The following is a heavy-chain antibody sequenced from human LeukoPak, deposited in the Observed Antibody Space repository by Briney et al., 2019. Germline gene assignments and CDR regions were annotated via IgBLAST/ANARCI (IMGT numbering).Heavy chain of an antibody. CDR3: ARPIIVATIGDAFDI. CDR1: GGSISSSSYY. V-gene: IGHV4-39*01. J-gene: IGHJ3*02. CDR2: IYYSGST. D-gene: IGHD5-12*01. Sequence: SETLSLTCTVSGGSISSSSYYWGWIRQPPGKGLEWIGSIYYSGSTYYNPSLKSRVTISVDTSKNQFSLKLSSVTAADTAVYYCARPIIVATIGDAFDIWGQGTMVTVSS.